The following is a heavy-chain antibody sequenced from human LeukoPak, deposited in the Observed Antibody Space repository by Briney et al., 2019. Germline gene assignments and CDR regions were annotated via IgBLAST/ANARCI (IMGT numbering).Heavy chain of an antibody. CDR3: ARAGTAYYYYYSMAV. J-gene: IGHJ6*03. Sequence: SETLSLTCTVSGYSISSGYYWGWIRQPPGKGLEWIGSIYHSGSTYYNPSLKSRVTISVDTSKNQFSLKLSSVTAADTAVYYCARAGTAYYYYYSMAVGGKGTTVTVSS. CDR2: IYHSGST. D-gene: IGHD1-7*01. V-gene: IGHV4-38-2*02. CDR1: GYSISSGYY.